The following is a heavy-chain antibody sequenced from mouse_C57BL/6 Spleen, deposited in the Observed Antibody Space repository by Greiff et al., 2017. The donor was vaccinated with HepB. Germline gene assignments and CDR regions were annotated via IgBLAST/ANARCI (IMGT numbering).Heavy chain of an antibody. Sequence: QVQLQQPGAELVKPGASVKLSCKASGYTFTSYWMHWVKQRPGRGLEWIGRIDPNSGGTKYNEKFKSKATLTVDKPSSPAYMQPSSLTSEDSAVYYCARWVTTVVDYFDYWGQGTTLTVSS. J-gene: IGHJ2*01. V-gene: IGHV1-72*01. D-gene: IGHD1-1*01. CDR3: ARWVTTVVDYFDY. CDR1: GYTFTSYW. CDR2: IDPNSGGT.